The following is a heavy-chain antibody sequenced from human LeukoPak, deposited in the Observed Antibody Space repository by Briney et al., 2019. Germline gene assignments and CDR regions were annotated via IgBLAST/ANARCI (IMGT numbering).Heavy chain of an antibody. V-gene: IGHV3-66*01. J-gene: IGHJ4*02. CDR1: GFTVSSTY. Sequence: GGSLRLSCAVSGFTVSSTYVSWVRQAPGKGLEWVSIIYSGGGTYYPDSVKGRFTMSRDNSKNTLYLQMNSLRAEDTAVYFCARAVAASYFDYWGQGALVTVSS. D-gene: IGHD6-19*01. CDR2: IYSGGGT. CDR3: ARAVAASYFDY.